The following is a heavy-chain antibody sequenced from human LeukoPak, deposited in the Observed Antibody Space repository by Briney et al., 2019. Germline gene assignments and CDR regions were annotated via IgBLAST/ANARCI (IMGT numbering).Heavy chain of an antibody. V-gene: IGHV1-2*06. CDR1: GYTFSGDY. CDR2: INPSTGGT. Sequence: ASVKVSCKASGYTFSGDYVHWVRQAPGQGLEGMGRINPSTGGTTYAQKFQGRVTMTRDTSVSTAYMELNRLTSDDTAVYFCARDRNLYSGSFASWGQGTLVTVSS. D-gene: IGHD1-26*01. CDR3: ARDRNLYSGSFAS. J-gene: IGHJ4*02.